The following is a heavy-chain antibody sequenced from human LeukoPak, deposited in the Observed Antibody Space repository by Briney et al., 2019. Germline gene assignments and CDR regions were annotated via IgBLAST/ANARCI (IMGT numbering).Heavy chain of an antibody. V-gene: IGHV3-49*04. CDR1: GFTFSSYA. Sequence: GGSPRLSCAASGFTFSSYAMSWVRQAPGKGLEWVGFIRSKTYGGTTEYAASVKGRFTISRDDSKSMAYLQMNSLKTEGTAVYYCTRGRGNYYMDVWGKGTTVTVSS. J-gene: IGHJ6*03. CDR3: TRGRGNYYMDV. CDR2: IRSKTYGGTT.